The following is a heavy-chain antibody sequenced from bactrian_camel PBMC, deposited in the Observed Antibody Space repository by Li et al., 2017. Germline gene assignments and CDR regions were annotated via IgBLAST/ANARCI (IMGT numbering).Heavy chain of an antibody. J-gene: IGHJ6*01. V-gene: IGHV3S25*01. Sequence: QLVESGGGSVQAGGSLRLSCAASGYTYGSYRMYWVRQATGKGLEWVSTISSAGGTTYYADSVKGRFTISRDNAKNTVYLQMNTLKPEDTAVYYCVRRHVSSVSTPLAFGYWGPGTQVTVS. CDR1: GYTYGSYR. CDR3: VRRHVSSVSTPLAFGY. CDR2: ISSAGGTT. D-gene: IGHD6*01.